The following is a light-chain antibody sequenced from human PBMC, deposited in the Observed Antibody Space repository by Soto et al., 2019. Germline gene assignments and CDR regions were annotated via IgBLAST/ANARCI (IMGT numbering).Light chain of an antibody. Sequence: EIVLTQSPGTLSLSPGERATLSCRASQSVSSSYLAWYRQKPGQAPRLLIYGASSRATGIPDRFSGSGSGTDFTLTISRLEPEDFAVYYCQQYGTFGPGTKVDIK. V-gene: IGKV3-20*01. CDR2: GAS. J-gene: IGKJ3*01. CDR1: QSVSSSY. CDR3: QQYGT.